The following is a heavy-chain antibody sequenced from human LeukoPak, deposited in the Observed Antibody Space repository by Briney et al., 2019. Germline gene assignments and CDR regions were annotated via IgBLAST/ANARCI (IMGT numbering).Heavy chain of an antibody. CDR2: ISVSGGST. V-gene: IGHV3-23*01. J-gene: IGHJ6*03. D-gene: IGHD4-17*01. CDR3: AKGSDYGEFPWDYYYYMDV. Sequence: GGSLRLSCAASGFTFSSYAMSCGRQAPGKGLEWVSAISVSGGSTYYADSVKGRFTISRDNSKNTLYLQMNSLRAEDTAVYYCAKGSDYGEFPWDYYYYMDVWGKGTTVTVSS. CDR1: GFTFSSYA.